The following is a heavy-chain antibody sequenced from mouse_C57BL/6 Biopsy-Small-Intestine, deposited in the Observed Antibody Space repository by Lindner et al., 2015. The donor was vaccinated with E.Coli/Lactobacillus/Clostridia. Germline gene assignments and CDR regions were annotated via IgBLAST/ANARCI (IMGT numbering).Heavy chain of an antibody. CDR2: INTHSGGT. J-gene: IGHJ3*01. CDR1: GYSFTDYY. Sequence: SVKVSCKASGYSFTDYYIHWVRQAPGQGLEWMGWINTHSGGTDYAQKFKGSISMTRDTSINTVYMELRRLRSDDTAVYFCAREVGVTGRDEFDLWGQGTLVTVS. D-gene: IGHD2-13*01. V-gene: IGHV1-84*02. CDR3: AREVGVTGRDEFDL.